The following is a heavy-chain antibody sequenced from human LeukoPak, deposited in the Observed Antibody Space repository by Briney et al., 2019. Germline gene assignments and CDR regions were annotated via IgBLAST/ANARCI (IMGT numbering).Heavy chain of an antibody. CDR3: ARGYYYGSGSYYPPYYFDY. Sequence: GGSLRLSCAASGFTFSSYSMNWVRQAPGKGPEWVSSISSSSSYIYYADSVKGRFTISRDNAKNSLYLQMNSLRAEDTAVYYCARGYYYGSGSYYPPYYFDYWGQGTLVTVSS. J-gene: IGHJ4*02. D-gene: IGHD3-10*01. V-gene: IGHV3-21*01. CDR1: GFTFSSYS. CDR2: ISSSSSYI.